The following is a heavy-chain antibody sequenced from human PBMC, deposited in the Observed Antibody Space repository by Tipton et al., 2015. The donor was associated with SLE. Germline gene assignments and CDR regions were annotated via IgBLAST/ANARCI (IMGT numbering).Heavy chain of an antibody. Sequence: SLRLSCAASGFSFSDYDMHWVRQGPGKGLVWVARVNEDGTIISYADSVRGRFTISRDNARNTLYLQMNSLRAEDSALYFCARAIALGSSRISDYWGQGTLVSVSS. D-gene: IGHD6-13*01. CDR3: ARAIALGSSRISDY. CDR2: VNEDGTII. CDR1: GFSFSDYD. V-gene: IGHV3-74*01. J-gene: IGHJ4*02.